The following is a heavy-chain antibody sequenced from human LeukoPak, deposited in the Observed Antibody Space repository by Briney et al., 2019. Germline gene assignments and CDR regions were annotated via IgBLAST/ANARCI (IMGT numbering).Heavy chain of an antibody. Sequence: SETLSLTCTVSGGSTSNYFCTWLRQSAGKGLEWIGRIHTSGSTNYNPSLKSRVSMSVDTSKNQFSLKLSSVTAADTAVYYCARDPEGHGYYLDYWGQGALVTVSS. D-gene: IGHD3-3*01. CDR2: IHTSGST. CDR1: GGSTSNYF. V-gene: IGHV4-4*07. CDR3: ARDPEGHGYYLDY. J-gene: IGHJ4*02.